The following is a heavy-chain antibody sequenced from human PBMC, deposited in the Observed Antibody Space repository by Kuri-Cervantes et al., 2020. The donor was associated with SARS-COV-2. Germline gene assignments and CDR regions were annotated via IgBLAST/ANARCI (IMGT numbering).Heavy chain of an antibody. CDR2: ISYDGSNK. Sequence: GGSLRLPCAASGFTFSSFDMHWVRQAPGKGLGWVAVISYDGSNKYYADSVKGRFTISRDNSKNTLYLQMNSLRAEDTAVYYCASSFLFYCSSTSCYKDYWGQGTLVTVSS. V-gene: IGHV3-30-3*01. CDR1: GFTFSSFD. D-gene: IGHD2-2*02. J-gene: IGHJ4*02. CDR3: ASSFLFYCSSTSCYKDY.